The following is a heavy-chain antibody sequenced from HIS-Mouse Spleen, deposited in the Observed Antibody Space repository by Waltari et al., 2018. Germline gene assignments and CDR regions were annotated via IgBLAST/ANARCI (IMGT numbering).Heavy chain of an antibody. Sequence: EVQLVESGGGLVKPGGSLRLSCAASGFTFSSYSMNWVCQAPGKGLEWVSSISSSSSYIYYADSVKGRFTISRDNAKNSLYLQMNSLRAEDTAVYYCARPDVLMVYAIDYWGQGTLVTVSS. CDR3: ARPDVLMVYAIDY. CDR2: ISSSSSYI. D-gene: IGHD2-8*01. CDR1: GFTFSSYS. V-gene: IGHV3-21*01. J-gene: IGHJ4*02.